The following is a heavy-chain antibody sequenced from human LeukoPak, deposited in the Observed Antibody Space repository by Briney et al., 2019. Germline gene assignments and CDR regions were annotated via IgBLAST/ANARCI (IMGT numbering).Heavy chain of an antibody. J-gene: IGHJ3*02. V-gene: IGHV3-21*01. CDR3: ARGLDRDSSGWNLQDI. CDR1: GFTFSSYS. CDR2: ISSSSSYI. D-gene: IGHD6-19*01. Sequence: GGSLRLSCAASGFTFSSYSMNWVRQAPGKGLEWVSSISSSSSYIYYADSVKGRFTISRDNAKNSLYLQMNSLRAEDTAVYYCARGLDRDSSGWNLQDIWGQGTMVTVSS.